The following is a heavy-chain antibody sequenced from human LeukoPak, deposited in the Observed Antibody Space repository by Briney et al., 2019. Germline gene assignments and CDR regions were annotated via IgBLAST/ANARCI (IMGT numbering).Heavy chain of an antibody. CDR2: IYHSGST. J-gene: IGHJ4*02. CDR1: GGSFSGYY. CDR3: ARGRGALPFDY. V-gene: IGHV4-34*01. D-gene: IGHD1-26*01. Sequence: SETLSLTCAVYGGSFSGYYWSWIRQPPGKGLEWIGYIYHSGSTYYNPSLKSRVNISVDRSKNQFSLKLSSVTAADTAVYYCARGRGALPFDYWGQGTLVTVSS.